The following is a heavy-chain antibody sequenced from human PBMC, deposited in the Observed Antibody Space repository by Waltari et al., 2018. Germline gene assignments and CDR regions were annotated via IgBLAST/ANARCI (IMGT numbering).Heavy chain of an antibody. J-gene: IGHJ4*02. Sequence: QVQLVQSGAEVKKPGASVKVSCKASGYTFTGYYMHWVRQAPGKGLEWRGWINPNRGGTNYAQKFQGRVTMTRDTSISTAYMELSRLRSDDTAVYYCARHREGDYWGQGTLVTVSS. V-gene: IGHV1-2*02. CDR1: GYTFTGYY. CDR2: INPNRGGT. CDR3: ARHREGDY.